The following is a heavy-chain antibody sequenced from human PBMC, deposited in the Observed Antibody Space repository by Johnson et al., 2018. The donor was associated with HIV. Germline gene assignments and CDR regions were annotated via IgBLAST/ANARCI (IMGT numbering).Heavy chain of an antibody. D-gene: IGHD1-26*01. Sequence: VQLVESGGGLVKPGGSLKLSCEASGFTFSNVWMHWVRQAPGRGLEWVGRIKSKRDGGAIDYAAPVKGRFTISRDNSKNTVFLEMNSLTAEDTGLYYCVKDGGHSGSHHDAFDVWGRGTVVTVSS. CDR1: GFTFSNVW. J-gene: IGHJ3*01. CDR2: IKSKRDGGAI. CDR3: VKDGGHSGSHHDAFDV. V-gene: IGHV3-15*05.